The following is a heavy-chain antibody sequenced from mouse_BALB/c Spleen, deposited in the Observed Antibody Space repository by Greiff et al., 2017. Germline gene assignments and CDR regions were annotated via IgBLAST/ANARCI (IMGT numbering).Heavy chain of an antibody. CDR1: GYSFTSYW. CDR3: ARGDPAWFAY. CDR2: IDPSDSET. D-gene: IGHD3-3*01. J-gene: IGHJ3*01. Sequence: VKLMESGPQLVRPGASVKISCKASGYSFTSYWMHWVKQRPGQGLEWIGMIDPSDSETRLNQKFKDKATLTVDKSSSTAYMQLSSPTSEDSAVYYCARGDPAWFAYWGQGTLVTVSA. V-gene: IGHV1S126*01.